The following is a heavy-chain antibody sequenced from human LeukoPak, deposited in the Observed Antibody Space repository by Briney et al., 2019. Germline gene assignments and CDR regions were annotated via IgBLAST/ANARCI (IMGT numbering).Heavy chain of an antibody. Sequence: SETLSLTCTVSGGSISSYYWSWIRQPPGKGLEWIGSIYYSGSTYYNPSLKSRVTISVDTSKNQFSLKLSSVTAADTAVYYCARWYSGSYYVYWGQGTLVTVSS. CDR1: GGSISSYY. CDR3: ARWYSGSYYVY. V-gene: IGHV4-59*12. CDR2: IYYSGST. J-gene: IGHJ4*02. D-gene: IGHD1-26*01.